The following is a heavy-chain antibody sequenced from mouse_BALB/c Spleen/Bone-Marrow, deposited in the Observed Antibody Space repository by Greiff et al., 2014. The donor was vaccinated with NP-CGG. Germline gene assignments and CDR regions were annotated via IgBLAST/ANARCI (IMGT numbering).Heavy chain of an antibody. V-gene: IGHV2-9*02. CDR1: GFSLTNYG. D-gene: IGHD1-2*01. CDR2: IWADGST. CDR3: ARITTATGAMDY. Sequence: VMLVESGPGLVAPSQSLSITCTVSGFSLTNYGVHWVRQPPGKGLEWLGVIWADGSTNYNSALMSRLSISKDNSKSQVFFKMNSLQTDDTAMYYCARITTATGAMDYWGQGTSVTVS. J-gene: IGHJ4*01.